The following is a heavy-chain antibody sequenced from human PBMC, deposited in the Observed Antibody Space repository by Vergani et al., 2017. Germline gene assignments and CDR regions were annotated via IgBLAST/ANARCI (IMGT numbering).Heavy chain of an antibody. J-gene: IGHJ6*02. D-gene: IGHD3-3*01. CDR1: GFTFSSYW. Sequence: EVQLVESGGGLVQPGGSLRLSCAASGFTFSSYWMHWVRQAPGKGLVWVSRINSDGSSTSYADSVKGRFTISRDNAKNTLYLQMNSLRAEDTAVYYCAKEGDITIPCMDVWGQGTTVTVSS. CDR2: INSDGSST. V-gene: IGHV3-74*01. CDR3: AKEGDITIPCMDV.